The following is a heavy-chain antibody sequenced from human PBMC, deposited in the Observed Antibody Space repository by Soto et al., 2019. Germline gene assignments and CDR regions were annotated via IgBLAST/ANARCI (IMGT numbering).Heavy chain of an antibody. CDR3: ARELRFGEDYYGMDV. D-gene: IGHD3-10*01. CDR2: IYYSGST. Sequence: QVQLQESGLGLVKPSQTLSLTCTVSRGSISSGCYYWSWIRQHPGKGLEWIGYIYYSGSTYYNPSLKSRVTISVDTPKNQFSLKLSSVTAADSAVYYCARELRFGEDYYGMDVWAQGTTVTVSS. V-gene: IGHV4-31*03. CDR1: RGSISSGCYY. J-gene: IGHJ6*02.